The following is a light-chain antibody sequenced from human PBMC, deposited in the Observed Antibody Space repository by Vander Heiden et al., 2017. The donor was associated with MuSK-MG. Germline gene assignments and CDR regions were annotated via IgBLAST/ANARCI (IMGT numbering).Light chain of an antibody. CDR2: GAS. V-gene: IGKV3-20*01. J-gene: IGKJ5*01. CDR1: QSVTNTY. CDR3: QQYGNSPLIT. Sequence: EIVLTHSPGTLSLSPGERATLSCRASQSVTNTYLAWYQQKPGQAPRLLVYGASARATGIPDRFSGSGSGTDFTLTISRLEPEDFAVYYCQQYGNSPLITFGQGTRLEIK.